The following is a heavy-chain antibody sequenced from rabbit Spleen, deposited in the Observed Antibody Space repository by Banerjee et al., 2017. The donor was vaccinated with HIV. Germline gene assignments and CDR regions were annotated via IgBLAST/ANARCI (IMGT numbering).Heavy chain of an antibody. V-gene: IGHV1S45*01. CDR3: ARDGAGGSYFAL. Sequence: QEQLVESGGGLVQPGASLTLTCTASGFSFSNNYVMCWVRQAPGKGLEWIACISAGSSDNTYYANWAKGRFTISKTSSTTVTLQMTSLTVADTATYFCARDGAGGSYFALWGPGTLVTVS. D-gene: IGHD8-1*01. J-gene: IGHJ4*01. CDR2: ISAGSSDNT. CDR1: GFSFSNNYV.